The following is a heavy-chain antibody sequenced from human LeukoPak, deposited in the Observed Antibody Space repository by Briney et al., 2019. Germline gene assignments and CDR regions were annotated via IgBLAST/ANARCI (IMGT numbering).Heavy chain of an antibody. Sequence: GGSLRLSCAASGITFTSAWMSWVRQAPGKGLEWVGRIKSKTDGGTTDYAAPVKGRFTISRDDSKNTLYLQMNSLKTEDTAIYYCTKTYYYGSGSLDYWGQGTLVTVSS. V-gene: IGHV3-15*01. D-gene: IGHD3-10*01. J-gene: IGHJ4*02. CDR1: GITFTSAW. CDR3: TKTYYYGSGSLDY. CDR2: IKSKTDGGTT.